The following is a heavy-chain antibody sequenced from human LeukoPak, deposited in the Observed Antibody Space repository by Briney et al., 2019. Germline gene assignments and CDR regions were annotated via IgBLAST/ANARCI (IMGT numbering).Heavy chain of an antibody. CDR1: GGSISRYY. CDR2: IYYSGST. Sequence: PSETLSLTCSVSGGSISRYYWRWMRQPPGKGLEWIRYIYYSGSTNYNPSLKSRVTISVDTSKNPFSPKLSSVTAADTAVYYCARAPPIVGALAFDIWGQGTMVTVSS. D-gene: IGHD1-26*01. CDR3: ARAPPIVGALAFDI. J-gene: IGHJ3*02. V-gene: IGHV4-59*01.